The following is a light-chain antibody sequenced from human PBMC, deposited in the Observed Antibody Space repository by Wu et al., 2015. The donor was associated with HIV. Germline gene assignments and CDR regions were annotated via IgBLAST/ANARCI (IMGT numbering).Light chain of an antibody. J-gene: IGKJ1*01. CDR1: QGITTY. Sequence: DIQMTQSPSSLSASVGDRVTITCRASQGITTYLNWYQQKPGKAPKVLIYAASNLQTGVPSRFSGSGSGTDFTLTISSLQPEDFATYYCQQSYNTRWTFGQGTKVEIK. CDR3: QQSYNTRWT. V-gene: IGKV1-39*01. CDR2: AAS.